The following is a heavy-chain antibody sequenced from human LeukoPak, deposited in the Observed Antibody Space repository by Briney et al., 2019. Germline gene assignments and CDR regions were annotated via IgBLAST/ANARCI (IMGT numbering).Heavy chain of an antibody. V-gene: IGHV3-48*03. D-gene: IGHD6-19*01. J-gene: IGHJ4*02. CDR3: ALLAVASDFDY. Sequence: GGSLRLSCAVSGFPLSIYEMNWVRQAPGKGLEWVSNIGSSGTTRYYADPVKGRFSISGDNAKNSLYLQMNSLRVEDTGVYYCALLAVASDFDYWGQGALVTVSS. CDR2: IGSSGTTR. CDR1: GFPLSIYE.